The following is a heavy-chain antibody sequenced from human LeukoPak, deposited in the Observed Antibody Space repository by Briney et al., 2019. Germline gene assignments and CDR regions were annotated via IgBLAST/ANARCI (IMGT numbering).Heavy chain of an antibody. CDR3: TIQRGYGSGTLDP. D-gene: IGHD3-10*01. CDR2: IRSKVDGGTT. Sequence: GGSLRLSCAASGITFTNAWMTWVRQAPGKGLEWVGRIRSKVDGGTTDYAAPVKGRFTISRDDSKNTPYLQMNSLKAEDTALYYCTIQRGYGSGTLDPWGQGTLVTVSS. V-gene: IGHV3-15*01. J-gene: IGHJ5*02. CDR1: GITFTNAW.